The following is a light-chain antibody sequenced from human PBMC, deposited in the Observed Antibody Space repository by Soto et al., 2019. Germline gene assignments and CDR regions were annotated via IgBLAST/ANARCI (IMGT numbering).Light chain of an antibody. CDR3: QQSYSTPRT. V-gene: IGKV1-39*01. CDR2: AAS. J-gene: IGKJ4*01. Sequence: DSQMTQSPSSMSASIGDRVTITCRASQRISTYLNWYQQKPGKAPKLLIYAASSLQSGVPSTVSGSGSGADFSLTISSLQPVEFATYFCQQSYSTPRTFRGGPKVEIK. CDR1: QRISTY.